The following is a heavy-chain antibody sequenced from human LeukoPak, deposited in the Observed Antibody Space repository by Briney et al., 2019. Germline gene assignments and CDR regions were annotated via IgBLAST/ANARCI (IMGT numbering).Heavy chain of an antibody. V-gene: IGHV1-2*02. CDR3: ARGRVDTALISYGMDV. J-gene: IGHJ6*02. CDR1: GYTFTGYY. D-gene: IGHD5-18*01. CDR2: INPNSGGT. Sequence: ASVKVSCKASGYTFTGYYMHWVRQAPGQGLEWMGWINPNSGGTNYAQKLQGRVTMTTDTSTSTAYMELRSLRSDDTAVYYCARGRVDTALISYGMDVWGQGTTVTVSS.